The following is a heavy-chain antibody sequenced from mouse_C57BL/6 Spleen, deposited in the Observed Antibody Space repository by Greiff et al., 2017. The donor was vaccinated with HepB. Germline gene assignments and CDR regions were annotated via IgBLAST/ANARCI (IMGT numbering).Heavy chain of an antibody. D-gene: IGHD1-1*01. J-gene: IGHJ1*03. V-gene: IGHV5-17*01. CDR1: GFTFSDYG. CDR3: ARRNDGSSDVGWYFDV. CDR2: ISSGSSTI. Sequence: EVQRVESGGGLVKPGGSLKLSCAASGFTFSDYGMHWVRQAPEKGLEWVAYISSGSSTIYYADTVKGRFTIAGDNAKNTLFLQMTSLRSEDTAMYYCARRNDGSSDVGWYFDVWGTGTTVTGSS.